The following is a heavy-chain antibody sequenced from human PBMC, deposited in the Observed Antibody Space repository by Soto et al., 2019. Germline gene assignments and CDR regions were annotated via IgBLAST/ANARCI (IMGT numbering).Heavy chain of an antibody. V-gene: IGHV4-30-2*01. CDR2: IYHSVST. D-gene: IGHD4-17*01. J-gene: IGHJ4*02. CDR3: ARGMTTVTTYDY. Sequence: QLQLQESGSGLVKPSQTLSLTCAVSGGSISSGGYSWRWIRQPPGKGLEWIGYIYHSVSTDYNPSLKSRVAISVERSKNQFSLKLSSVTAADTAVYYCARGMTTVTTYDYWGKGTLVTVYS. CDR1: GGSISSGGYS.